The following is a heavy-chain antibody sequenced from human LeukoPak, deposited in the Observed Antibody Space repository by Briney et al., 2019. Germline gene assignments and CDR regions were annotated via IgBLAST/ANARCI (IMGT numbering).Heavy chain of an antibody. J-gene: IGHJ5*02. CDR3: ARSNYDVLTGFYHDWFDP. CDR1: GYTFTAYY. CDR2: INPNGGDT. V-gene: IGHV1-2*02. D-gene: IGHD3-9*01. Sequence: GASVKVSCKASGYTFTAYYMHWVRQAPGQGLEWMGWINPNGGDTNYAQRFQGRVTMTRDTSISTAYMELSRLTSDDTAIIYCARSNYDVLTGFYHDWFDPWGQGTLVSVSS.